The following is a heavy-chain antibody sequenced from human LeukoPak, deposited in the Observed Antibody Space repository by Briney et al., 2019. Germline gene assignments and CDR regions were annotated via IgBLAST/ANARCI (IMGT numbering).Heavy chain of an antibody. V-gene: IGHV3-23*01. CDR1: GFTFSSYA. CDR3: AKDGTVDTAMVYYFDY. Sequence: GGSLRLSCAASGFTFSSYAMSWVRQAPGKGLEWVSAISGSGGSTYYADSVKGRFTISRDNSKNTLYLQMNSLRAEDTAVYYCAKDGTVDTAMVYYFDYWGQGTLVTVSS. J-gene: IGHJ4*02. CDR2: ISGSGGST. D-gene: IGHD5-18*01.